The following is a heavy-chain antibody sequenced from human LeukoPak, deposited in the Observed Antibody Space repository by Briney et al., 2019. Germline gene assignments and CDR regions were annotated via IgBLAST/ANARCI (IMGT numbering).Heavy chain of an antibody. CDR2: INWNGGST. CDR1: GFTFDDYG. D-gene: IGHD3-22*01. J-gene: IGHJ4*02. V-gene: IGHV3-20*04. Sequence: PGGSLRLSCAASGFTFDDYGMSWVRQAPGKGLEWVSGINWNGGSTGYADSVKGRFTISRDNAKNSLYLQMNSLRAEDTALYYCARVGPLYDSSGYIDYWGQGTLVTVSS. CDR3: ARVGPLYDSSGYIDY.